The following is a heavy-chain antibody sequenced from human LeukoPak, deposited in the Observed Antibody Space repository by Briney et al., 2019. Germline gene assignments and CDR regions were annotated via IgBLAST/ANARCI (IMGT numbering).Heavy chain of an antibody. J-gene: IGHJ4*02. CDR3: AREGRVSGYDFDC. CDR2: INSDGSSI. V-gene: IGHV3-74*03. D-gene: IGHD5-12*01. CDR1: GFTFSSYW. Sequence: GGSLRLSCAASGFTFSSYWMHWVRQAPGKGLVWVSRINSDGSSITYADSVKGRFTISRDNAKNTLYLQMNSLRVEDTAVYYCAREGRVSGYDFDCWGQGALVTVSS.